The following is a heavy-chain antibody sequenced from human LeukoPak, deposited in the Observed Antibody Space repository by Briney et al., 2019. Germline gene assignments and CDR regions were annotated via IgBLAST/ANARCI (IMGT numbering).Heavy chain of an antibody. Sequence: GGSLRLSCAASGFTFSDYYMSWIRQAPGKGLEWVGRIASKTDGGTTDYAAPVKGRFTISRDDSKNTLFLQMNSLKTEDTAVYYCTTGIRGDCGQGTLVTVSS. J-gene: IGHJ4*02. CDR3: TTGIRGD. CDR1: GFTFSDYY. CDR2: IASKTDGGTT. V-gene: IGHV3-15*04.